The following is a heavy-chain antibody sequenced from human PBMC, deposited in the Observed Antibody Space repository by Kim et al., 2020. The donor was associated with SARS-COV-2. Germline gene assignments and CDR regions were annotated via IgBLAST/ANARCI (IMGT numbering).Heavy chain of an antibody. Sequence: ASVKVSCKASGYTFTSYAMHWVRQAPGQRLEWMGWINAGNGNTKYSQKFQGRVTITRDTSASTAYMELSSLRSEDTAVYYCARDLFKIGYGGNSLASWGQGTLVTVSS. J-gene: IGHJ4*02. CDR3: ARDLFKIGYGGNSLAS. V-gene: IGHV1-3*01. CDR1: GYTFTSYA. CDR2: INAGNGNT. D-gene: IGHD4-17*01.